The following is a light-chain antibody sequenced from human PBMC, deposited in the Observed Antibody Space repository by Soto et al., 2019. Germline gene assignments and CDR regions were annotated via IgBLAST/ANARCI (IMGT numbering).Light chain of an antibody. V-gene: IGKV4-1*01. Sequence: DILLTPSSDSLAVSLRARATGNCKSSQGVLYTSSNSNFLAWYQQKPGQPPKLLIYWASTRESGVPDRFSGSGSGTDFTLTISSLQAEDVAVYYCQQYDSTPLTFGGGTKVDIK. CDR1: QGVLYTSSNSNF. CDR2: WAS. J-gene: IGKJ4*01. CDR3: QQYDSTPLT.